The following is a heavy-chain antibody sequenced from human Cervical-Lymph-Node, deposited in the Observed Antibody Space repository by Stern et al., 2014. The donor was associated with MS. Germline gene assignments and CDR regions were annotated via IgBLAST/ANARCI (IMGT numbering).Heavy chain of an antibody. CDR1: GFSLSTTGMC. D-gene: IGHD2-21*01. V-gene: IGHV2-70*01. Sequence: ESGPALVKPTQTLTLTCTFSGFSLSTTGMCLSWIRQPPAKALEWLALLDWDGDKYYSTALKTRLTISKDTSKNQVVLTMTNMAPLDTATYFCVRAREGYYFDYWGQGIPVTVSS. CDR3: VRAREGYYFDY. CDR2: LDWDGDK. J-gene: IGHJ4*02.